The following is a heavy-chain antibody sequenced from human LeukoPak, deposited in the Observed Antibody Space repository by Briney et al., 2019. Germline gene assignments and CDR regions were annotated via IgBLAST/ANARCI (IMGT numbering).Heavy chain of an antibody. J-gene: IGHJ5*02. CDR3: ARDRGYSYDLDP. CDR1: GYTFTGYY. D-gene: IGHD5-18*01. Sequence: ASVKVSCKASGYTFTGYYMHWVRQAPGQGLEWMGWINPNSGGTNYAQKFQGRVTMTRDTSISTAHMELSRLRSDDTAVYYCARDRGYSYDLDPWGQGTLVTVSS. V-gene: IGHV1-2*02. CDR2: INPNSGGT.